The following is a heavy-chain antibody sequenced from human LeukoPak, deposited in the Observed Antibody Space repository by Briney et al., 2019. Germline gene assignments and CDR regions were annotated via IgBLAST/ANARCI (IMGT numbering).Heavy chain of an antibody. V-gene: IGHV3-15*01. CDR3: TTGEVPYMAAAGTDYYYYYMDV. CDR1: GFTFSNAW. Sequence: GGSLRLSCAGSGFTFSNAWLSWVRQAPGKGLEWVGRIKSKTDGGTTDYAAPVKGRFTISRDDSKTTLYLQMNSLKTEDTGVYYCTTGEVPYMAAAGTDYYYYYMDVWGKGTTVTVAS. J-gene: IGHJ6*03. CDR2: IKSKTDGGTT. D-gene: IGHD6-13*01.